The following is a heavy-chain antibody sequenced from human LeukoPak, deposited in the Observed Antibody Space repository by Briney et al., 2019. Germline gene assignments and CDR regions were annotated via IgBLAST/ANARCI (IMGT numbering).Heavy chain of an antibody. Sequence: ASVKVSSKPSGYTFAAYFIHWVRPTPGQGLEWMGRINPNGGDTNYAKKFQGRVTMTGDTSISTAYMELSSLRCDDTAMYYCARVGFTSSWSNFDYWGEGTLVTVSS. CDR2: INPNGGDT. V-gene: IGHV1-2*06. D-gene: IGHD6-13*01. CDR3: ARVGFTSSWSNFDY. CDR1: GYTFAAYF. J-gene: IGHJ4*02.